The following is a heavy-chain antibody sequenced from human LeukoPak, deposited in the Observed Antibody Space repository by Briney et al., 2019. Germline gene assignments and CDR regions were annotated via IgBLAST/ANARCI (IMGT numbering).Heavy chain of an antibody. D-gene: IGHD6-19*01. Sequence: PGGSLRLSCAASGFTVSSDYMSWVRQAPGKGLQWVSVIYTGGSTYYADSVKGRFTISRDNSKNTLYLQMNSLRAEDTAVYYCTRWQSLWLVFNWFDPCGQGTLVTVSS. V-gene: IGHV3-66*01. CDR2: IYTGGST. CDR1: GFTVSSDY. J-gene: IGHJ5*02. CDR3: TRWQSLWLVFNWFDP.